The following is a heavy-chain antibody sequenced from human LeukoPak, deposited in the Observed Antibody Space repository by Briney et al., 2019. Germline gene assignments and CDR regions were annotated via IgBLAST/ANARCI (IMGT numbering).Heavy chain of an antibody. D-gene: IGHD2-21*01. V-gene: IGHV3-30*02. Sequence: GGSLTLTCAASGFTFSDYGLHWVRQAPGKGLEWVAFLHFDGSNKNYGDSVKGRSTISTDNSKHTVYLQMNDLRSEDTAVYYCAKDRVISVVVEHPADSGQGTLVSVSS. CDR3: AKDRVISVVVEHPAD. CDR1: GFTFSDYG. J-gene: IGHJ4*02. CDR2: LHFDGSNK.